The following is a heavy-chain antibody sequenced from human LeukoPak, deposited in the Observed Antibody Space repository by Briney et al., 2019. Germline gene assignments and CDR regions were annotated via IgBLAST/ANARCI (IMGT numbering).Heavy chain of an antibody. CDR1: GFTFSSYS. Sequence: GGSLRLSCAASGFTFSSYSMNWVRQAPGKGLEWVSSISSSSSYIYYADSVKGRFTISRDNAKNSLYLQMNSLRAEDTAVYYCARDLGPYYDFWSGYFDPAYYLDYWGQGTLVTVSS. CDR2: ISSSSSYI. J-gene: IGHJ4*02. CDR3: ARDLGPYYDFWSGYFDPAYYLDY. V-gene: IGHV3-21*01. D-gene: IGHD3-3*01.